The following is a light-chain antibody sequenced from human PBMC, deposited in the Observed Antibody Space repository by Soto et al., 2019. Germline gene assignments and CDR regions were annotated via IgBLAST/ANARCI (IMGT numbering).Light chain of an antibody. CDR1: QGISPY. CDR3: QKYNSAPLT. CDR2: ATS. Sequence: DVQMTQSPSSLSAFVGDRVTITCRARQGISPYLAWFQQKPVQVPKLLIYATSTLESGVPSRFSGSGSGTDFTLSISSLQAGDVATYYCQKYNSAPLTFGGGTKVEIK. V-gene: IGKV1-27*01. J-gene: IGKJ4*01.